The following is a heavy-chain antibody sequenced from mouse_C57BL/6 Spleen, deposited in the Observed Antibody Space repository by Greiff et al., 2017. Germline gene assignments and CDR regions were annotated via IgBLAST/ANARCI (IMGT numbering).Heavy chain of an antibody. J-gene: IGHJ3*01. CDR2: IDPETGGT. V-gene: IGHV1-15*01. CDR3: TREEGGFWFAY. Sequence: VQLQQSGAELVRPGASVTLSCKASGYTFTDYEMHWVKQTPVHGLEWIGAIDPETGGTAYNQKFKGKAILTADKSSSTAYMELRSLTSEDSAVYYCTREEGGFWFAYWGQGTLVTVSA. CDR1: GYTFTDYE.